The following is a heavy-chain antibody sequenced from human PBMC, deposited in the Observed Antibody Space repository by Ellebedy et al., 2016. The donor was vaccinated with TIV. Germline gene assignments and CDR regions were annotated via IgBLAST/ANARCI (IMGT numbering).Heavy chain of an antibody. CDR3: ARTLRSGGNAFDI. V-gene: IGHV3-23*01. D-gene: IGHD3-10*01. CDR1: GFTFSSYA. CDR2: ISSTGSRT. Sequence: GESLKISCAASGFTFSSYAMSWVRQAPGKGLEWVSTISSTGSRTYYADSLKGRFTISRDNSQSTLYLQMNSLRVEDTAVYFCARTLRSGGNAFDIWGQGTMVTVSS. J-gene: IGHJ3*02.